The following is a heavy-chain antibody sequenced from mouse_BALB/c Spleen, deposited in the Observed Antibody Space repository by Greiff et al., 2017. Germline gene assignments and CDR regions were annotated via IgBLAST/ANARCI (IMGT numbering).Heavy chain of an antibody. CDR1: GYTFTDYA. D-gene: IGHD2-14*01. CDR3: ARGGRYAMDY. CDR2: ISTYYGDA. V-gene: IGHV1S137*01. Sequence: QVQLQQPGAELVRPGVSVKISCKGSGYTFTDYAMHWVKQSHAKSLEWIGVISTYYGDASYNQKFKGKATMTVDKSSSTAYMELARLTSEDSAIYYCARGGRYAMDYWGQGTSVTVSS. J-gene: IGHJ4*01.